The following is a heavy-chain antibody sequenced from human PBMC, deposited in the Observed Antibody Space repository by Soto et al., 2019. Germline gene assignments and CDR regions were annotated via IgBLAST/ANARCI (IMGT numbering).Heavy chain of an antibody. J-gene: IGHJ5*02. Sequence: GDSLKICCRAVGYSCTSYWIGWVRQMPGKGLEWMGIIYPGDSDTRYSPSFQGQVTISADKSITTAYLQWSSLKASDTAMYYCARGYCTTTICDPWFDPWGQGTLVNVSS. CDR3: ARGYCTTTICDPWFDP. CDR1: GYSCTSYW. V-gene: IGHV5-51*01. CDR2: IYPGDSDT. D-gene: IGHD2-2*01.